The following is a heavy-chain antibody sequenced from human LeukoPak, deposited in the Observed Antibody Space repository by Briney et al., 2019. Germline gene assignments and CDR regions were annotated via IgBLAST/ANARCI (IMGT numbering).Heavy chain of an antibody. Sequence: SETLSLTCTVSGGSISSYYWSWIRQTPGKGLEWIGNIYYSGSTNYNPALKSRVTLSVDTSKNQFSLRLSAVTAADTAVYYCARCFNCLGILVAGILFDPGGQGTLVTVSS. CDR1: GGSISSYY. V-gene: IGHV4-59*01. J-gene: IGHJ5*02. D-gene: IGHD6-13*01. CDR2: IYYSGST. CDR3: ARCFNCLGILVAGILFDP.